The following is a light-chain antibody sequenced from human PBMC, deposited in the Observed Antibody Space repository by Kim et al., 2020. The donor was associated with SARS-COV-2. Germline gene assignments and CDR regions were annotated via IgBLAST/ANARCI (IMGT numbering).Light chain of an antibody. Sequence: DIQLTQSPSFLSASVGDRVTITCRASRSIGNHLNWYQQRPGKAPNLLIYAASNLQTGVSSRFSGSESGTDFTLSIRNLQPEDSATYYCQQNDITTYTFGQGTKIEI. CDR1: RSIGNH. V-gene: IGKV1-39*01. CDR2: AAS. CDR3: QQNDITTYT. J-gene: IGKJ2*01.